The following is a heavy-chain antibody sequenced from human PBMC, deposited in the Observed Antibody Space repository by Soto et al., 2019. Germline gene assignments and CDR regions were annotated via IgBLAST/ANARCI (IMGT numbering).Heavy chain of an antibody. J-gene: IGHJ6*03. Sequence: ASVKVSCKASGYTFTSYYMHWVRQAPGQGLEWMGRINPNSGGTNYAQKFQGWVTMTRDTSISTAYMELSRLRSDDTAVYYCARGLRDYYYMDVWGKGTTVTVSS. V-gene: IGHV1-2*04. CDR2: INPNSGGT. CDR3: ARGLRDYYYMDV. CDR1: GYTFTSYY.